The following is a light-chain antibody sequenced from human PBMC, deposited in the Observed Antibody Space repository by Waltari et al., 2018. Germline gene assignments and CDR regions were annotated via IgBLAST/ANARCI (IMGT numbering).Light chain of an antibody. CDR2: EGS. V-gene: IGLV2-23*01. CDR3: CSYAGSSTYVV. J-gene: IGLJ2*01. Sequence: QSALTQPASVSGSPGQSITIPCTGPRSDVGSSNLVSWYQQHPGKAPKLMIYEGSKRPSGVSNRFSGSKSGNTASLTISGLQAEDEADYYCCSYAGSSTYVVFGGGTKLTVL. CDR1: RSDVGSSNL.